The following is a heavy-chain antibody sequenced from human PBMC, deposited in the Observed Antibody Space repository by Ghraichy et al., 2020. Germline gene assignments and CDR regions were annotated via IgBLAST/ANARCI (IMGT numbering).Heavy chain of an antibody. CDR3: ARGRPRVQGVLPPYYYYMDV. CDR2: INHSGST. CDR1: GGSFSGYY. Sequence: SETLSLTCAVYGGSFSGYYWSWIRQPPGKGLEWIGEINHSGSTNYNPSLKSRVTISVDTSKNQFSLKLSSVTAADTAVYYCARGRPRVQGVLPPYYYYMDVWGKGTTVTVSS. J-gene: IGHJ6*03. V-gene: IGHV4-34*01. D-gene: IGHD3-10*01.